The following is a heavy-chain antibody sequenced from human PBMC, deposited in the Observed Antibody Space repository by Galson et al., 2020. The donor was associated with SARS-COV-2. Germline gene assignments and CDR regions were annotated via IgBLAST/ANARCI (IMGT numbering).Heavy chain of an antibody. CDR2: IPGSGAYK. CDR1: GFPFRDHN. D-gene: IGHD3-22*01. CDR3: ARDKGSGFQMHWYFDL. J-gene: IGHJ2*01. V-gene: IGHV3-21*01. Sequence: GGSLRLSCAASGFPFRDHNMIWVRQAPGKGLDWVSSIPGSGAYKYYADSMKGRFTISRDNAKNSVYLELHSLRDEDTAVYYCARDKGSGFQMHWYFDLWGRGTLVSVSS.